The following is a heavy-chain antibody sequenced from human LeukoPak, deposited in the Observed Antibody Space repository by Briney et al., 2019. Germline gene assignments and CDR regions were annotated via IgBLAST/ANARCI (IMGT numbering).Heavy chain of an antibody. CDR1: GFTLISYA. CDR3: ARDRGCMRFSNSCRRIGYFDY. J-gene: IGHJ4*02. V-gene: IGHV3-30*04. D-gene: IGHD2-2*01. CDR2: ISYDGSNK. Sequence: GRSLRHSCAASGFTLISYAMHWVRQAPGKGLEWVAVISYDGSNKYYADSVKGRFTISRDNSKNTLYLQMNSLRAEDKAVYYCARDRGCMRFSNSCRRIGYFDYWGQGTVVSVSS.